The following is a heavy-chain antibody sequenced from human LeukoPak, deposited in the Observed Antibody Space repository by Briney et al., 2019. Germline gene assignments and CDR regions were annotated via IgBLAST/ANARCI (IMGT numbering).Heavy chain of an antibody. V-gene: IGHV4-30-4*07. CDR3: ARRRGEDFDY. J-gene: IGHJ4*02. CDR1: GDSISSGGYA. Sequence: SETLSLTCAVSGDSISSGGYAWSWIRQTPGKGLEWIAYIHDSGSTYYNPSLKSRVSISVDTSKNQFSVKLNSVTAADTAVYYCARRRGEDFDYWGQGTLVTVSS. CDR2: IHDSGST.